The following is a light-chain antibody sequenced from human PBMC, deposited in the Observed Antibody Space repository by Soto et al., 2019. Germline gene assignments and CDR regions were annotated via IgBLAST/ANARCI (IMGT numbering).Light chain of an antibody. Sequence: EMVLTQSPATLSLSPGERATLSCRASQSVSNNYVAWYQQKPGQPPRLLIHDASNMATGIPDRFSGSGSGTDFTLTISRVEPEDIAVYYCQQCAHSPLTFGQGTKV. CDR3: QQCAHSPLT. V-gene: IGKV3-20*01. CDR2: DAS. J-gene: IGKJ1*01. CDR1: QSVSNNY.